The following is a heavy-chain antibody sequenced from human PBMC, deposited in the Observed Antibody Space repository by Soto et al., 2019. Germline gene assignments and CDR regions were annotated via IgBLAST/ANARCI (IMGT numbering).Heavy chain of an antibody. CDR1: GFTFSNYG. V-gene: IGHV3-33*01. J-gene: IGHJ4*02. Sequence: QVQLVESGGGVVQPGRSLRLSCEASGFTFSNYGMHWVRQAPGKGLEWVAVIWNDGSSRYYADSVKGRFTISRDNSKNTLFLQMNNLRAEATAVYYCARPDIVAAIGGALDCWGQGTLVTVSS. CDR2: IWNDGSSR. D-gene: IGHD5-12*01. CDR3: ARPDIVAAIGGALDC.